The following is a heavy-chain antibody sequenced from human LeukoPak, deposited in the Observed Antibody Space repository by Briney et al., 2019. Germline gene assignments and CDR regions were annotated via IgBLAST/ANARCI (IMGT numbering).Heavy chain of an antibody. D-gene: IGHD3-22*01. CDR3: ARDYYDSSGFGAFDI. CDR2: INPNSGGT. Sequence: ASVKVSCKASGYTFTVYYIHWVRQAPGQGLEWMGWINPNSGGTNYAQKFQGRVTMTRDTSISTAYMGLSRLRSDDTAVYYCARDYYDSSGFGAFDIWGQGTMVTVSS. J-gene: IGHJ3*02. V-gene: IGHV1-2*02. CDR1: GYTFTVYY.